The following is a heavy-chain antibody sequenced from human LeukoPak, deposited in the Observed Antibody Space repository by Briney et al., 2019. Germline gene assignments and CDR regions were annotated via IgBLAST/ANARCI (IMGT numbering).Heavy chain of an antibody. CDR1: GYTFTSYD. J-gene: IGHJ3*02. D-gene: IGHD3-22*01. CDR2: INPNSAAS. Sequence: AASVKVSCKASGYTFTSYDINWVRQATGQGLEWMGQINPNSAASHYAQKFQDRVTMTSDTSINMAYMELRSLRSDDTAVYFCARGPYSYDSSGAFHIWGQGTMVTVSS. CDR3: ARGPYSYDSSGAFHI. V-gene: IGHV1-2*06.